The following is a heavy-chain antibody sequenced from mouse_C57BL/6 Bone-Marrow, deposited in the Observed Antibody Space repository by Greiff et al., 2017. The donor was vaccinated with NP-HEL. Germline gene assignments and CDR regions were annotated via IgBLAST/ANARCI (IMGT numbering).Heavy chain of an antibody. Sequence: EVKLVESGGGLVKPGGSLKLSCAASGFTFSDYGMHWVRQAPEKGLEWVAYISSGSSTIYYADTVKGRFTISRDNAKNTLFLQMTSLRSEDTAMYYCARPEYGNPNYAMDYWGQGTSVTVSS. D-gene: IGHD2-1*01. V-gene: IGHV5-17*01. CDR3: ARPEYGNPNYAMDY. J-gene: IGHJ4*01. CDR1: GFTFSDYG. CDR2: ISSGSSTI.